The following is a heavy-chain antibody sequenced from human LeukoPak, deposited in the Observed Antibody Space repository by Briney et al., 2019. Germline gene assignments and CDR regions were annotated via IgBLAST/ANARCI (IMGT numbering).Heavy chain of an antibody. J-gene: IGHJ6*03. V-gene: IGHV1-2*02. CDR1: GYTFTGYY. Sequence: GASVKVSCKASGYTFTGYYMHWVRQAPGQGLEWMGWINPNSGGTNYAQKFQGRVTMTRDTSISTAYMELSRLRSDDTAVYYCARDKGADYDFWSGYSDYYYYMDVWGKGTTVTVSS. CDR3: ARDKGADYDFWSGYSDYYYYMDV. D-gene: IGHD3-3*01. CDR2: INPNSGGT.